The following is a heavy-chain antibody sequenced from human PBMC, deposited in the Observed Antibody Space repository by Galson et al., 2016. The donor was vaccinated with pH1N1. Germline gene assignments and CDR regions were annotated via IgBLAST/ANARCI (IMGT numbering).Heavy chain of an antibody. V-gene: IGHV1-18*01. D-gene: IGHD3-10*01. CDR2: INTRNGYT. J-gene: IGHJ6*02. CDR1: GDTFNRYG. Sequence: SVKVSCKASGDTFNRYGITWVLQAPGQGLQWMGWINTRNGYTKNSQKFQGRVTMTTDTTTSTVYLELRSQKSDDTGVYFCARGRGDLAGYYYGLDVWGQGTTVTVSS. CDR3: ARGRGDLAGYYYGLDV.